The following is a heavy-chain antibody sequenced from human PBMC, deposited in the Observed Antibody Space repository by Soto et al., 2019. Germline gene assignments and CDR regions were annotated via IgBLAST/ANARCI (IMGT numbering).Heavy chain of an antibody. CDR3: ARTDSSSSGHFDY. Sequence: GGSLRLSCVASGFTFSRNWMSWVRQAPGKGLEWVANINQGGSVEKYVDSVKGRFTISRDDAKNSMYLQMDSLRAEDTAMYFCARTDSSSSGHFDYWGQGSPVTVSS. D-gene: IGHD6-6*01. J-gene: IGHJ4*02. V-gene: IGHV3-7*05. CDR2: INQGGSVE. CDR1: GFTFSRNW.